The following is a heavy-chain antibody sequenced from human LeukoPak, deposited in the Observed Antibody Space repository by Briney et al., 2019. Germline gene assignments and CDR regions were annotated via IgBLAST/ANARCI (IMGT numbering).Heavy chain of an antibody. V-gene: IGHV1-2*02. Sequence: GSVKVSCKASGYSFTGYYTHWMRQAPGQGLEWMGWINPKTGGRNNAHKFQGRVTMTRDTSISTAYMELSRLGSDDTALYYCATSTLGAVGFDIWGQGTMVTVSS. CDR1: GYSFTGYY. J-gene: IGHJ3*02. D-gene: IGHD3-16*01. CDR2: INPKTGGR. CDR3: ATSTLGAVGFDI.